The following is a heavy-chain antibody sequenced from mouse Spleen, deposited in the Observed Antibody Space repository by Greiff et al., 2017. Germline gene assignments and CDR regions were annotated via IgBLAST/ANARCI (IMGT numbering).Heavy chain of an antibody. CDR1: GYAFTNYL. CDR2: INPGSGGT. J-gene: IGHJ1*03. CDR3: ARWDWYFDV. V-gene: IGHV1-54*01. Sequence: QVQLQQSGAELVRPGTSVKVSCKASGYAFTNYLIEWVKQRPGQGLEWIGVINPGSGGTKYNEKFKDKATLTADKSSNTAYMQLSSLTSEDSAVYFCARWDWYFDVWGTGTTVTVSS.